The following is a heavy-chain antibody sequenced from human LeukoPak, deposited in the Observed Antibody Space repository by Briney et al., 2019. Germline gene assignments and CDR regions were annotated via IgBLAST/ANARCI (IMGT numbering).Heavy chain of an antibody. CDR2: ISGSGGST. D-gene: IGHD2-21*01. CDR1: GFTISSYG. CDR3: AKDYSFSYYFDY. J-gene: IGHJ4*02. V-gene: IGHV3-23*01. Sequence: PGGSLRLSCAASGFTISSYGMSWVRQAPGKGLEWVSTISGSGGSTYYADSVKGRFTISTDNSKNTMYLQMNSLSAEDTAVYYCAKDYSFSYYFDYWGQGTLVTVSS.